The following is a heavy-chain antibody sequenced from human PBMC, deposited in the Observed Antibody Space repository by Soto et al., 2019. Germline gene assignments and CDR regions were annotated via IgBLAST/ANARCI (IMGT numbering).Heavy chain of an antibody. CDR2: INPKGGAT. J-gene: IGHJ5*02. CDR3: ARDEGFCSGGSCTGWFDP. Sequence: QVQLVQSGAEVKRPGASVKVSCKASGYTFSNYFINWVRQAPGQGLEWVGVINPKGGATTYAPKFQGRVNMTSDTSTNTIYMTLRSLTSEDTAFYYCARDEGFCSGGSCTGWFDPWGQGTLVTVSS. D-gene: IGHD2-15*01. CDR1: GYTFSNYF. V-gene: IGHV1-46*01.